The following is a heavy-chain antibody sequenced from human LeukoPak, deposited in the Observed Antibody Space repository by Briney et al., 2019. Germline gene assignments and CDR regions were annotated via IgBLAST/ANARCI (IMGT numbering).Heavy chain of an antibody. CDR3: ARPGYDFWSGYYTPRFFDY. D-gene: IGHD3-3*01. CDR1: GFTFTSSA. CDR2: IVVGSGNT. J-gene: IGHJ4*02. V-gene: IGHV1-58*02. Sequence: EASVKVSCKASGFTFTSSAMQWVRQARGQRLEWIGWIVVGSGNTNYAQKLQGRVTMTTDTSTSTAYMELRSLRSDDTAVCYCARPGYDFWSGYYTPRFFDYWGQGTLVTVSS.